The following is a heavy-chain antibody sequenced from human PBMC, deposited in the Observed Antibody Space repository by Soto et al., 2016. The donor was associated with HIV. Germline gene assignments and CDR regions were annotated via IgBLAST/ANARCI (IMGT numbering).Heavy chain of an antibody. Sequence: QVKLVESGGGVVQPGRSQRLSCSASGFTFSSYAMYWVRQAPGKGLEWVAIISYDGSNKYYADSVKGRFTISRDNSRDTLHLQMNSLIQEDTAVYYCARGVWFGEIGYWGQGTLLIVSS. CDR1: GFTFSSYA. J-gene: IGHJ4*02. CDR3: ARGVWFGEIGY. V-gene: IGHV3-30*04. D-gene: IGHD3-10*01. CDR2: ISYDGSNK.